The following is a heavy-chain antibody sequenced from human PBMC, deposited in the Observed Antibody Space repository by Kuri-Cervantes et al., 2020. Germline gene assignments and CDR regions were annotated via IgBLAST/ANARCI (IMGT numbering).Heavy chain of an antibody. V-gene: IGHV1-8*02. D-gene: IGHD3-22*01. J-gene: IGHJ4*02. CDR3: ARVWLAGAASVVITPQVFDY. CDR1: GYTFITYD. Sequence: ASVKVSCKASGYTFITYDINWVRQATGRGLEWMGWMNPNSGHTIYAQKFQGRVTMTRNTSIGTAYMELSSLRSEDTALYYCARVWLAGAASVVITPQVFDYWGQGTLVTVSS. CDR2: MNPNSGHT.